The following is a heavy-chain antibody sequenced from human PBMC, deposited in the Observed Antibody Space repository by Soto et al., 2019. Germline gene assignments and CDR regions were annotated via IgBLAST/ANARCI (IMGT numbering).Heavy chain of an antibody. Sequence: QVQLVQSGAEVKKPGASVKVSCKASGYTFTSYGISWVRQAPGQGLEWMGWISAYNGNTNHAQKLQGRVPMTTDTSTSTAYMELRSLRSDDTAVYYCARDAHCSSTSCYIGNAFDIWGQGTMVTVSS. J-gene: IGHJ3*02. CDR2: ISAYNGNT. CDR3: ARDAHCSSTSCYIGNAFDI. V-gene: IGHV1-18*04. CDR1: GYTFTSYG. D-gene: IGHD2-2*02.